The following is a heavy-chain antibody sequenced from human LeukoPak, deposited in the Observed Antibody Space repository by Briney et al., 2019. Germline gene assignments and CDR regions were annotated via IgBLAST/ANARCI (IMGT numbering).Heavy chain of an antibody. CDR2: ISYDGSNK. CDR1: GFTFSSYA. J-gene: IGHJ5*02. CDR3: ARDWSRLDP. V-gene: IGHV3-30-3*01. Sequence: GGSLRLSCAASGFTFSSYAMHWVRQAPGKGLEWVAVISYDGSNKYYADSVKGRFTISRDNSMNTLYLQMNSLRAEDTAVYYCARDWSRLDPWGQGTLVTVSS.